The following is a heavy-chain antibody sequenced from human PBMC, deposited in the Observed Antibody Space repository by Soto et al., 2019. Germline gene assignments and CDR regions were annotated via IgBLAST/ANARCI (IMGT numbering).Heavy chain of an antibody. CDR3: AREVWRSSSWSIKPKRWFDP. Sequence: SETLSLTCTVSGGSVSSGSYYWSWIRQPPGKGLEWIGYIYYSGSTNYNPSLKSRVTISVDTSKNQFSLKLSSVTAADTAVYYCAREVWRSSSWSIKPKRWFDPWGQGTLVTVSS. CDR2: IYYSGST. CDR1: GGSVSSGSYY. D-gene: IGHD6-13*01. J-gene: IGHJ5*02. V-gene: IGHV4-61*01.